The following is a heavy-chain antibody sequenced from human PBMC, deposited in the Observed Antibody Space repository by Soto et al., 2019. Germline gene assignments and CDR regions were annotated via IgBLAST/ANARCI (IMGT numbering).Heavy chain of an antibody. V-gene: IGHV4-59*01. CDR2: LSYSEST. D-gene: IGHD3-10*01. CDR3: ARDGGTYLTRYFDS. J-gene: IGHJ4*02. CDR1: GDSISGYS. Sequence: PSETLSLTCTVSGDSISGYSWSWIRQPPGKGLEWIGYLSYSESTTSTPSLKSRVTISVDTSKNQFSLELSSVTAAGTAVYFCARDGGTYLTRYFDSWGQGALVTVSS.